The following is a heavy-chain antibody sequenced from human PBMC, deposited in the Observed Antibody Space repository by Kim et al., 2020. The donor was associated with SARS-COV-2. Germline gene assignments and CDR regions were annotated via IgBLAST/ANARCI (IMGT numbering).Heavy chain of an antibody. D-gene: IGHD2-8*01. CDR2: ISAYNGNT. J-gene: IGHJ4*02. CDR3: ARVGIMVYAIKPTHYFDY. V-gene: IGHV1-18*01. Sequence: ASVKVSCKASGYTFTSYGISWVRQAPGQGLEWMGWISAYNGNTNYAQKLQGRVTMTTDTSTSTAYMELRSLRSDDTAVYYCARVGIMVYAIKPTHYFDYWGQGTLVTVSS. CDR1: GYTFTSYG.